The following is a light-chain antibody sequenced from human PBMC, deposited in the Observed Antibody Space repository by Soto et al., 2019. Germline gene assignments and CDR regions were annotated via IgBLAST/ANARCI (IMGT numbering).Light chain of an antibody. CDR2: DAS. V-gene: IGKV1-33*01. CDR3: QQYDNLPTFT. J-gene: IGKJ3*01. CDR1: QDISNH. Sequence: DIQMTQSPSSLSASVGDRVTITCQASQDISNHLNWYQQKPGKAPKLLIYDASTLETGVPSSFSRSGSGTDFTFTITSLRTEDIATYYCQQYDNLPTFTFGPGTKVDIK.